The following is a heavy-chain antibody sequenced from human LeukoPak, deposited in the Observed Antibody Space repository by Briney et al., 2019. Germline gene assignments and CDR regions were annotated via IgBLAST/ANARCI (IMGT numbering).Heavy chain of an antibody. CDR1: GFTFSNAW. J-gene: IGHJ4*02. D-gene: IGHD1-26*01. CDR3: ASSGSYYKLDY. V-gene: IGHV3-66*01. CDR2: IYSGGST. Sequence: GGSLRLSCAASGFTFSNAWMSWVRQAPGKGLEWVSVIYSGGSTYYADSVKGRFTISRDNSKNTLYLQMNSLRAEDTAVYYCASSGSYYKLDYWGQGTLVTVSS.